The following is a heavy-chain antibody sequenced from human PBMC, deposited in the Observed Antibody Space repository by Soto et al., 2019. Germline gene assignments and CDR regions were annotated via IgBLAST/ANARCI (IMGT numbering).Heavy chain of an antibody. J-gene: IGHJ6*02. CDR1: GGPISSGGYY. D-gene: IGHD3-10*01. Sequence: NLSLTCTVSGGPISSGGYYWSWIRQHPGKGLEWIGYIYYSGSTYYNPSLKSRVTISVDTSKNQFSLKLSSVTAADTAVYYCARDMDYYYGSGTGEGHGVWGQGTTVTVSS. CDR3: ARDMDYYYGSGTGEGHGV. V-gene: IGHV4-31*03. CDR2: IYYSGST.